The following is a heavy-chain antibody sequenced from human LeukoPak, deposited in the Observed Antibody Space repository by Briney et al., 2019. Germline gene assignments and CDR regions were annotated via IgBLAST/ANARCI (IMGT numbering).Heavy chain of an antibody. D-gene: IGHD1-1*01. J-gene: IGHJ3*02. CDR2: IYHSGST. Sequence: SETLSLTCAVSGYSISSGYYWGWIRQPPGKGLEWIGNIYHSGSTYYNPSLKSRVIISVDTSKNQFSLKLSSVTAADTAVYYCARPRTIGTAYDAFDIWGQGTMVTVSS. V-gene: IGHV4-38-2*01. CDR3: ARPRTIGTAYDAFDI. CDR1: GYSISSGYY.